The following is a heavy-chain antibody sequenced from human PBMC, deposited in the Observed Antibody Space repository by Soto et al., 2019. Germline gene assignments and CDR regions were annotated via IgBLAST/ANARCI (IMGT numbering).Heavy chain of an antibody. D-gene: IGHD2-15*01. Sequence: GESLKISCKGSGYSFTSYWIGWVRQMPGKGLEWMGIIYPGDSDTRYSPSFQGQVTISADKSISTAYLQWSSLKASDTAMYYCARGVLVAAQTGPGLNWFDPWGQGTLVTVSS. CDR2: IYPGDSDT. J-gene: IGHJ5*02. CDR1: GYSFTSYW. V-gene: IGHV5-51*01. CDR3: ARGVLVAAQTGPGLNWFDP.